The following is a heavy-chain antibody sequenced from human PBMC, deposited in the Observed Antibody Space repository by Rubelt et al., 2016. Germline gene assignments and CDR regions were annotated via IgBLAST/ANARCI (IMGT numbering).Heavy chain of an antibody. D-gene: IGHD6-13*01. CDR3: AKAAAGTHFDY. J-gene: IGHJ4*02. Sequence: EVQLVESGGGLVQPGGSLRLSCAASGFTFSNYAMTWVRQAPGKGLEWVSGIDTDGSSTTYADSVKGRFTISRDNAKNTLYLQMNSLRAEDTALYYCAKAAAGTHFDYWGQGTLVTVSS. V-gene: IGHV3-23*03. CDR2: IDTDGSST. CDR1: GFTFSNYA.